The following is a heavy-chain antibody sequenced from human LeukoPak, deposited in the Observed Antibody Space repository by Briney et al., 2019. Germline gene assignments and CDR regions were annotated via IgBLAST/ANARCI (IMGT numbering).Heavy chain of an antibody. V-gene: IGHV4-38-2*01. J-gene: IGHJ3*02. D-gene: IGHD2-15*01. CDR1: GYSISSGYY. Sequence: SETLSHTCAVSGYSISSGYYWGWIRQPPGKGLEWIGSIYHSGSTYYNPSLKSRVTISVDTSKNQFSLKLSSVTAADTAVYYCAGSYDAFDIWGQGTMVTVSS. CDR3: AGSYDAFDI. CDR2: IYHSGST.